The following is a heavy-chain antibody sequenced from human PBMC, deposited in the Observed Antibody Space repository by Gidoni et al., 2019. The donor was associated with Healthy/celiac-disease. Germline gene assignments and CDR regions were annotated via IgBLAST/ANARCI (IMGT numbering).Heavy chain of an antibody. D-gene: IGHD6-25*01. CDR3: ARGGDYYYGMDV. CDR1: GFTFSSYD. J-gene: IGHJ6*02. Sequence: EVQLVESGGGLVQPGGSLSPSCAASGFTFSSYDMHWVRQATGKGLEWVSAIGNAGDTYYPGSVKGRFTISRENAKNSLYLQMNSLRAGDTAVYYCARGGDYYYGMDVWGQGTTVTVSS. CDR2: IGNAGDT. V-gene: IGHV3-13*01.